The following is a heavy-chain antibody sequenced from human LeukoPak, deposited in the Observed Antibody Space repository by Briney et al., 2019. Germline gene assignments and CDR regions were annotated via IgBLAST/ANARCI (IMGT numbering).Heavy chain of an antibody. D-gene: IGHD1/OR15-1a*01. V-gene: IGHV3-30-3*01. CDR2: VSHDGNNK. J-gene: IGHJ5*02. CDR3: AGDLKEHLDT. CDR1: GFTFSSYA. Sequence: GGSLRLSCSASGFTFSSYAMHWVRQAPGKGLEWVVVVSHDGNNKYHADSVKGRFTISRDNSKNTLYLQMDSLRVEDTAVYFCAGDLKEHLDTWGQGTLVTVSS.